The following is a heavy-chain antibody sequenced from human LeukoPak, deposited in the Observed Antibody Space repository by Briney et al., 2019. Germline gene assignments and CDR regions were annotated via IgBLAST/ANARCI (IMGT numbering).Heavy chain of an antibody. CDR2: ISSSSSYI. V-gene: IGHV3-21*01. Sequence: GGSLRLSCAASGFTFSRYWMHWVRQAPGKGLEWVSSISSSSSYIYYADSVKGRFTISRDNAKNSLYLQMNSLRAEDTAVYYCARERLGYCSGGSCVVGWGQGTLVTVSS. J-gene: IGHJ4*02. D-gene: IGHD2-15*01. CDR1: GFTFSRYW. CDR3: ARERLGYCSGGSCVVG.